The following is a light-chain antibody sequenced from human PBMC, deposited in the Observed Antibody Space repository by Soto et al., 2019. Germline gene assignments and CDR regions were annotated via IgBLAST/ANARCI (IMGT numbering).Light chain of an antibody. Sequence: EIVLTQSPGTLSLSPGERLTLSCRARQSVPPNHLAWFQQKPGQAPRLLIHAASTRAVGIPVRFSGGGSGTDFTLAISRLAPEDFAVYYCHQYGNGAYTFGQGTKVEMK. CDR1: QSVPPNH. V-gene: IGKV3-20*01. CDR2: AAS. CDR3: HQYGNGAYT. J-gene: IGKJ2*01.